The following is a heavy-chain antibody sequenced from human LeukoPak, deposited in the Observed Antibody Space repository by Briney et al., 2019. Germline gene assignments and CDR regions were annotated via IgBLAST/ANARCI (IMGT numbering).Heavy chain of an antibody. D-gene: IGHD5-18*01. CDR1: GGSISSYY. CDR2: IYYSGST. V-gene: IGHV4-59*01. Sequence: SETLSLTCTVYGGSISSYYWSWIRQPPGKGLEWIGYIYYSGSTNYNPSLKSRVTISVDTSKYQFSLKLSSVTAADTAVYYCARDLRGYSYGLDYWGQGTLVTVSS. CDR3: ARDLRGYSYGLDY. J-gene: IGHJ4*02.